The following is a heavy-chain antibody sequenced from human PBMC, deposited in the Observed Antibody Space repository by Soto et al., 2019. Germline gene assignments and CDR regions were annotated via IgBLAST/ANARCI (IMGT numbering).Heavy chain of an antibody. Sequence: QPGGSLRLSCAASGFTFSSYAMSWVRQAPGKGLAWVSGISVSGGSTYYADSVKGRFTISRDNSKNTLYLQMNSLRAEDTAVYYCASNTRYDPPDYWGQGTLVTVSS. CDR3: ASNTRYDPPDY. CDR2: ISVSGGST. CDR1: GFTFSSYA. D-gene: IGHD3-16*01. J-gene: IGHJ4*02. V-gene: IGHV3-23*01.